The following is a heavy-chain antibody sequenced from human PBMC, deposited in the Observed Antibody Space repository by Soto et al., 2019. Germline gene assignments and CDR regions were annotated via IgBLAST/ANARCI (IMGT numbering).Heavy chain of an antibody. CDR1: GFTFSSYA. D-gene: IGHD3-3*01. J-gene: IGHJ6*03. CDR2: ISGSGGST. Sequence: GGSLRLSCAASGFTFSSYAMSWVRQAPGKGLEWVSAISGSGGSTYYADSVKGRFTISRDNSKNTLYLQMNSLRAEDTAVYYCAKGILEWRAVYYYMDVWGKGTTVTSP. CDR3: AKGILEWRAVYYYMDV. V-gene: IGHV3-23*01.